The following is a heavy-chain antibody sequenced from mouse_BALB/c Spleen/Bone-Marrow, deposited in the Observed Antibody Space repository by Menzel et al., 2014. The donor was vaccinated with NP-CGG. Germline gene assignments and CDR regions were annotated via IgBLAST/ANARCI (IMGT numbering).Heavy chain of an antibody. CDR1: GYTFTSYW. CDR2: IYPGDGDT. J-gene: IGHJ2*01. V-gene: IGHV1-87*01. CDR3: ARNFPFDY. Sequence: VQLQQSGAELVRPGASVKLSCKASGYTFTSYWMQWVKQRPGQGLEWIGAIYPGDGDTGYTQKFKGKATLTADKSSTTAYMQLSSLTSEDSAVYYCARNFPFDYWGQGTTLTVSS.